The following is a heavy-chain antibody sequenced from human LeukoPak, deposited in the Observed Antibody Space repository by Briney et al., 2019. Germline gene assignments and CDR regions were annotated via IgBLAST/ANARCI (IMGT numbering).Heavy chain of an antibody. D-gene: IGHD3-10*01. CDR2: IYYSGST. Sequence: SETLSLTCTVSGGSISSYYWSWIRQPPGKGLEWIGYIYYSGSTNYNPSLKSRVTISVDTSKNQFSLKLSSVTAADTAVYYCARATGSGFYDYYYGMDVWGQGTTVTVSS. V-gene: IGHV4-59*01. CDR1: GGSISSYY. J-gene: IGHJ6*02. CDR3: ARATGSGFYDYYYGMDV.